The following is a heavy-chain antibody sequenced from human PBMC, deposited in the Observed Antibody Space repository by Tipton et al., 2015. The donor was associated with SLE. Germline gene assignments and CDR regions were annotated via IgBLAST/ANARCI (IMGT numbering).Heavy chain of an antibody. CDR3: ARDSPDY. J-gene: IGHJ4*02. CDR2: IYSGGSST. V-gene: IGHV3-23*03. Sequence: SLRLSCAASGFTFSSYAMSWVRQAPGKGLEWVSVIYSGGSSTYYADSVKGRFTISRDNSKNTLYLQMNSLRAEDTAVYYCARDSPDYWGQGTLVTVSS. CDR1: GFTFSSYA.